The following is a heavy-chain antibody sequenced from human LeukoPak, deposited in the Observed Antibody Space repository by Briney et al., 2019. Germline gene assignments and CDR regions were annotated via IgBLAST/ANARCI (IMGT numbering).Heavy chain of an antibody. V-gene: IGHV3-23*01. J-gene: IGHJ4*02. CDR2: FSGSGGDT. D-gene: IGHD5-24*01. CDR1: GFTFSSYA. CDR3: AKAPNSLDGRV. Sequence: GGSLRLSCAASGFTFSSYAMSWVRQAPGKGLEWVSAFSGSGGDTYYADSVKGRFTISRDNSKNTLYLQMNSLRAEDTAVYYCAKAPNSLDGRVWGQGTLVTVSS.